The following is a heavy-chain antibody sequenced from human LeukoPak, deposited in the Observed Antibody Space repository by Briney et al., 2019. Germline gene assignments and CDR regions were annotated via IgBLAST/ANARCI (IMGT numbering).Heavy chain of an antibody. J-gene: IGHJ4*02. CDR2: IWYDGGYK. CDR1: GFTLSNYG. V-gene: IGHV3-33*01. CDR3: ARNYYDSSGYQEATF. Sequence: GTSLRLSCAVSGFTLSNYGIQWVRQAPGKGLEWVAGIWYDGGYKYYADSVKGRFTISRDNSKNTLFLQMDSLRAEDTAVYYCARNYYDSSGYQEATFWGQGTLVTVSS. D-gene: IGHD3-22*01.